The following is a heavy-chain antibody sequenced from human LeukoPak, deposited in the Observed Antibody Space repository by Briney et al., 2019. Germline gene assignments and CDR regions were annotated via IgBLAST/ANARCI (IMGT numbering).Heavy chain of an antibody. D-gene: IGHD3-22*01. J-gene: IGHJ4*02. Sequence: GGSLRLSCAVSGFTLTNYAMHWVRQAPGKGLEWVAVMSYDGSNKDYADPVKGRFTISRDNSKNTLYLQLNSLRSEDTAFYYCASGGHIRVYDSNPYYGHYWGQGTLVTVSS. V-gene: IGHV3-30*14. CDR1: GFTLTNYA. CDR3: ASGGHIRVYDSNPYYGHY. CDR2: MSYDGSNK.